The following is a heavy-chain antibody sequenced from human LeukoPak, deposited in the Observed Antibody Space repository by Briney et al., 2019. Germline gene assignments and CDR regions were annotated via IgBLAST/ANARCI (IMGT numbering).Heavy chain of an antibody. D-gene: IGHD6-13*01. CDR3: AKMFDTSSWYRAGFDY. CDR1: GFTFSGYA. J-gene: IGHJ4*02. Sequence: GGSLRLSCAASGFTFSGYAMSWVRQAPGKGLEWVSVISGSGTIIYYADSVKGRFTISRDNSKNTLYLQMNSLRAEDTAVYYCAKMFDTSSWYRAGFDYWGQGTLVTVSS. V-gene: IGHV3-23*01. CDR2: ISGSGTII.